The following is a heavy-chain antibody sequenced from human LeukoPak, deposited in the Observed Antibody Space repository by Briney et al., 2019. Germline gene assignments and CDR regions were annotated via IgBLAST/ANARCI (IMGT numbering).Heavy chain of an antibody. D-gene: IGHD3-22*01. V-gene: IGHV4-59*12. CDR3: AKSNGYGLIDI. CDR1: GGSISYYY. J-gene: IGHJ3*02. CDR2: IFYSGST. Sequence: SETLSLTCTVSGGSISYYYWSWIRQPPGKALEWIGNIFYSGSTYYSPSLKSRVTISLDTSRNQFSLKLNSVTAADTAVYYCAKSNGYGLIDIWGQGTMVTVSS.